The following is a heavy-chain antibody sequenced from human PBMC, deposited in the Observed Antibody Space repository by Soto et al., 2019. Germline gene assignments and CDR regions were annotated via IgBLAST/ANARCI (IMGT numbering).Heavy chain of an antibody. V-gene: IGHV2-5*02. J-gene: IGHJ4*02. CDR3: AHRRDYGGNSANFDY. Sequence: QITLKESGPTLVKPTQTLTLTCTFSGFSLSTSGVGVGWIRQPPGKALEWLALIYWDDDKRYSPSLKSRLTTTKDTSKNQVVLTMTNMDPVDTATYYCAHRRDYGGNSANFDYWGQGTLVTVSS. CDR1: GFSLSTSGVG. CDR2: IYWDDDK. D-gene: IGHD4-17*01.